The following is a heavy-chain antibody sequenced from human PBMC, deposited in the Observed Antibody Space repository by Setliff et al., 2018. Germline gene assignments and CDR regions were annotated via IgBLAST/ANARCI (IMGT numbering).Heavy chain of an antibody. CDR2: INTNTGNP. D-gene: IGHD6-19*01. J-gene: IGHJ6*03. V-gene: IGHV7-4-1*02. CDR3: ARDSSGWSGFSRLVGVYYYYMDV. Sequence: ASVKVSCKASGYTFTRYAMNWVRQAPGQGLEWMGWINTNTGNPTYAQGFTGRFVFSLDTSVSTAYLQISSLKAEDTAVYYCARDSSGWSGFSRLVGVYYYYMDVWGKETTVTVSS. CDR1: GYTFTRYA.